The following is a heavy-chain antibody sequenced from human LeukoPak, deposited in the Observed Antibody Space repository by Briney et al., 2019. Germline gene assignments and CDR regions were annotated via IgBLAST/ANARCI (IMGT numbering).Heavy chain of an antibody. CDR3: ARGYYPPRWYFDL. V-gene: IGHV4-34*01. CDR1: GGSFSSYS. D-gene: IGHD3-10*01. Sequence: SETLSLTYALYGGSFSSYSWSWTWIRQTPEKGLEWIGEIIEKGNANYNPSLKSRVTIDLDTSKNQFSLKLTSMTAADTAMYYCARGYYPPRWYFDLWGRGTLVTVSS. CDR2: IIEKGNA. J-gene: IGHJ2*01.